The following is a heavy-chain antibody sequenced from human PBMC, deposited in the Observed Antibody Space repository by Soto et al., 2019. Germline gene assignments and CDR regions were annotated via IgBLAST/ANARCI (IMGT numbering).Heavy chain of an antibody. V-gene: IGHV3-23*01. CDR1: GFTFSTYA. CDR2: ISGSGVST. CDR3: AKNRDGYYYTGTDV. J-gene: IGHJ6*02. Sequence: DVQLLESGGGLVQPGGSLRLSCAASGFTFSTYALSWVRQAPGKGLEWVSAISGSGVSTYYADSVKGLFTISRDNSKNTLYLQMNRLRVEDTVLYYCAKNRDGYYYTGTDVWGQGTTVTVSS.